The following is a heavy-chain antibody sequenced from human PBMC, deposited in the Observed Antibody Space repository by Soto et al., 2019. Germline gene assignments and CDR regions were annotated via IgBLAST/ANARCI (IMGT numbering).Heavy chain of an antibody. D-gene: IGHD1-26*01. J-gene: IGHJ5*02. CDR2: INHSGST. Sequence: QVQLQQWGAGLLKPSETLSLTCAVYGGSFSGYYWSWIRQPPGKGLEWIGEINHSGSTNYNPSLKRRVTISGDTSKNQFSLKLSSVTAADTAVYYCARGRIVGATTGWFDPWGQGTLVTVSS. CDR1: GGSFSGYY. V-gene: IGHV4-34*01. CDR3: ARGRIVGATTGWFDP.